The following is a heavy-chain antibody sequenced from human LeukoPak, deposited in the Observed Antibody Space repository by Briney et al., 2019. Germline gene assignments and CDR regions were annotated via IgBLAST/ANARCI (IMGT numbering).Heavy chain of an antibody. J-gene: IGHJ4*02. Sequence: GASVKVSCKASGGTFSSYAISWVRQAPGQGLEWMGGIIPIFGTANYAQKFQGRVTITTDESTSTAYMELSSLRSEDTAVYYCATVGALRYFDWLLYFDYWGQGSLVTVSS. CDR3: ATVGALRYFDWLLYFDY. CDR2: IIPIFGTA. D-gene: IGHD3-9*01. CDR1: GGTFSSYA. V-gene: IGHV1-69*05.